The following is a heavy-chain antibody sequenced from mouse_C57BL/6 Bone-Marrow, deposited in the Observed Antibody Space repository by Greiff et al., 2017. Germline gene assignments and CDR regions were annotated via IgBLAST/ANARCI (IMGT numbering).Heavy chain of an antibody. D-gene: IGHD1-1*01. V-gene: IGHV1-15*01. Sequence: QVQLKQSGAELVRPGASVTLSCKASGYTFTDYEMHWVKQTPVHGLVWIGAIDPETGGTAYNQKFKGKALLTTDKSSSTAYTELRSLTSVDSAVYCCTRWGTTVVATRGPWFAYWGQGTLVTVSA. CDR2: IDPETGGT. J-gene: IGHJ3*01. CDR1: GYTFTDYE. CDR3: TRWGTTVVATRGPWFAY.